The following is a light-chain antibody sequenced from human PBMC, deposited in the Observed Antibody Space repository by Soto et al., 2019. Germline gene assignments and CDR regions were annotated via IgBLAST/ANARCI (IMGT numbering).Light chain of an antibody. V-gene: IGKV3-11*01. CDR2: DAS. Sequence: EIVLTQSPATLSLSPGARATLSCRASQSVSSYLAWYQQKPGQAPRLLIYDASNRATGIPARFSGSGSGTDFTLTISSLEPEEFAVYYCQQRSNWPKTFGGGTKVEIK. J-gene: IGKJ4*01. CDR3: QQRSNWPKT. CDR1: QSVSSY.